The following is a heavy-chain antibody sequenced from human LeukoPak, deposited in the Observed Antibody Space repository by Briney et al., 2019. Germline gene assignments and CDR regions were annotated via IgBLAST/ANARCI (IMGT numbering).Heavy chain of an antibody. CDR3: AKGVPGSYYYFDY. V-gene: IGHV3-30*02. J-gene: IGHJ4*02. D-gene: IGHD1-26*01. CDR2: IRYDGSNK. Sequence: GGSLRLSCAASGFTFSSYWMSWVRQAPGKGLEWVAFIRYDGSNKYYADSVKGRFTISRDNSKNTLYLQMNSLRAEDTAVYYCAKGVPGSYYYFDYWGQGTLVTVSS. CDR1: GFTFSSYW.